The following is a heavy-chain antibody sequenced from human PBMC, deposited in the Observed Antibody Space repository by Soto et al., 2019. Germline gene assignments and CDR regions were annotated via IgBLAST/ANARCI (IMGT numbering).Heavy chain of an antibody. J-gene: IGHJ6*02. CDR1: GGTFSSYA. CDR3: ARDSSSWYPTYYGMDV. D-gene: IGHD6-13*01. CDR2: IIPIFGTA. V-gene: IGHV1-69*13. Sequence: SVKVSCKASGGTFSSYAISWVRQAPGQGLEWMGGIIPIFGTANYARKFQGRVTITADESTSTAYMELSSLRSEDTAVYYCARDSSSWYPTYYGMDVWGQGTTVTVSS.